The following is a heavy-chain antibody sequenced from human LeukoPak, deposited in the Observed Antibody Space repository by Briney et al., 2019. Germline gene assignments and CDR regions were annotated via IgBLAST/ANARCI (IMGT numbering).Heavy chain of an antibody. Sequence: PGGSLRLSCAASGFTFGSYAMSWVRQAPGKGLEWVSAISGSGGSTYYADSVNGRFTISRDNSKNTLYLQMNSLRAEDTAVYYCATRCSGGSCYPPFDYWGQGTLVTDSS. J-gene: IGHJ4*02. V-gene: IGHV3-23*01. CDR3: ATRCSGGSCYPPFDY. D-gene: IGHD2-15*01. CDR2: ISGSGGST. CDR1: GFTFGSYA.